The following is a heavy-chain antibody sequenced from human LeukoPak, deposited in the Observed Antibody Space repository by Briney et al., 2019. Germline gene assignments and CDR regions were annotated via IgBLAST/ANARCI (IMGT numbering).Heavy chain of an antibody. D-gene: IGHD3-22*01. J-gene: IGHJ4*02. V-gene: IGHV4-34*01. CDR1: GGSFSGYY. CDR2: INHSGST. CDR3: ARARYYYDSSGSHFDY. Sequence: WETLSLTCAVYGGSFSGYYWSWIRQPPGKGLEWIGEINHSGSTNYNPSLKSRVTISVDTSKNQFSLKLSSVTAADTAVYYCARARYYYDSSGSHFDYWGPGTLVTASS.